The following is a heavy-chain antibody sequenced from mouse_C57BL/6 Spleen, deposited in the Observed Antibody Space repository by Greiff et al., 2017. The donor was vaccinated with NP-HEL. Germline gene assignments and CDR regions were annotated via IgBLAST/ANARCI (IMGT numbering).Heavy chain of an antibody. V-gene: IGHV5-6*01. CDR1: GFTFSSYG. J-gene: IGHJ3*01. D-gene: IGHD3-3*01. Sequence: EVKLMESGGDLVKPGGSLKLSYAASGFTFSSYGMSWVRQTPDKRLEWVATISSGGSYTYYPDSVKGRFTISRDNAKNTLYLQMSSLKSEDTAMYYCARHDGGTSWFAYWGQGTLVTVSA. CDR3: ARHDGGTSWFAY. CDR2: ISSGGSYT.